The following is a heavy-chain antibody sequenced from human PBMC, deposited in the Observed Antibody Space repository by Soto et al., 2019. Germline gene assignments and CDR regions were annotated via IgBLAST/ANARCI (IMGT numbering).Heavy chain of an antibody. Sequence: GESLKISCKGSGYSFTSYWISWVRQMPGKGLEWMGRIDPSDSYTNYSPSFQGHVTISADKSISAAYLQWSSLKASDTAMYYCAIYCSSTSCPDYWGQGTLVTVSS. CDR3: AIYCSSTSCPDY. D-gene: IGHD2-2*01. CDR2: IDPSDSYT. V-gene: IGHV5-10-1*01. CDR1: GYSFTSYW. J-gene: IGHJ4*02.